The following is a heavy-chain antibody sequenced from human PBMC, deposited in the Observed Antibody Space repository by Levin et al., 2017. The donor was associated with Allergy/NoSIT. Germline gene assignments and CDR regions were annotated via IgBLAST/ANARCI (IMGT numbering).Heavy chain of an antibody. CDR2: ISSNGGST. Sequence: GGSLRLSCAASGFTFSSYAMHWVRQAPGKGLEYVSAISSNGGSTYYANSVKGRFTISRDNSKNTLYLQMGSLRAEDMAVYYCAREEKGWLHRSYYYYGMDVWGQGTTVTVSS. V-gene: IGHV3-64*01. CDR1: GFTFSSYA. D-gene: IGHD5-24*01. CDR3: AREEKGWLHRSYYYYGMDV. J-gene: IGHJ6*02.